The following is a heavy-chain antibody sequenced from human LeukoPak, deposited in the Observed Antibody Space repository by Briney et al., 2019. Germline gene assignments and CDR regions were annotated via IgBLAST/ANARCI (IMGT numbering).Heavy chain of an antibody. Sequence: GGSLRLSCEASVFTLSGYGMNWVRQAPRKGLEWVSYISSSSSTIYYADSVKGRFTISRDNAKNSLYLQMNSLRDEDTAVYYCVRAGVGGLDYWGQGTLVIVSS. CDR2: ISSSSSTI. J-gene: IGHJ4*02. V-gene: IGHV3-48*02. CDR3: VRAGVGGLDY. CDR1: VFTLSGYG. D-gene: IGHD1-26*01.